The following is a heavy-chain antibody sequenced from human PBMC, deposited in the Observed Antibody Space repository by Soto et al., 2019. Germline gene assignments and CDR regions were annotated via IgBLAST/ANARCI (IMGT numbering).Heavy chain of an antibody. CDR3: TRVWRGHWVDY. CDR2: INPDGSAK. V-gene: IGHV3-7*03. D-gene: IGHD3-10*01. J-gene: IGHJ4*02. Sequence: EVYLVESGGGLVQPGGSLRLSSAASHFSFSTSWMNWIRQAPGKGLEWVANINPDGSAKYYVDSLKGRFTISRDNAKNSLDLQMNSLRAEDTAVYFCTRVWRGHWVDYWGQGALVTVSS. CDR1: HFSFSTSW.